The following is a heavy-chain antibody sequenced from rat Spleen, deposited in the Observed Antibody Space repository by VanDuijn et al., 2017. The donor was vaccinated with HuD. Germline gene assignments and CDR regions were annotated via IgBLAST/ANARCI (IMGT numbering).Heavy chain of an antibody. CDR1: GFSLTDYS. J-gene: IGHJ1*01. CDR3: TRHAYYDGYYHWYFDF. Sequence: EVQLKESGPGLVQPSQTLSLTCTVSGFSLTDYSVHWVRQPPGKGLEWLGVKWSGGSTACNSGLKSRLNISRDTSKSQVFLKMNSLQTEDTAIYYCTRHAYYDGYYHWYFDFWGPGTMVTVSS. D-gene: IGHD1-12*03. V-gene: IGHV2S63*01. CDR2: KWSGGST.